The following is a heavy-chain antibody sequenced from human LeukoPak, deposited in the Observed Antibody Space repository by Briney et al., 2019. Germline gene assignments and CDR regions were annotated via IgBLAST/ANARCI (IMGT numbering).Heavy chain of an antibody. V-gene: IGHV3-7*01. J-gene: IGHJ4*02. Sequence: SGGSLRLSCAASGFTSSSYRMSWVRQAPGKGLEWVANIKQDGSEKYYVDSVKGRFTISRDNAKNSLYLQMNSLRAEDTAVYYCARVGYCSSTSCHGFEDWGQGTLVTVSS. CDR1: GFTSSSYR. D-gene: IGHD2-2*01. CDR3: ARVGYCSSTSCHGFED. CDR2: IKQDGSEK.